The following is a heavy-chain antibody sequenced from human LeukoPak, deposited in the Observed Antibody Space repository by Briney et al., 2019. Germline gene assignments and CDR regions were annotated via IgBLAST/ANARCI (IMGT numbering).Heavy chain of an antibody. V-gene: IGHV3-23*01. CDR2: ITTSDGNT. Sequence: PGGSLRLSCAASGFTFSSYTMSWVRQAPGKGLEWVSTITTSDGNTYYADSVKGRFTISRDNSKNALYLQMNSLRAEDTAVYYCARDFDAFDIWGQGTMVTVSS. CDR1: GFTFSSYT. J-gene: IGHJ3*02. CDR3: ARDFDAFDI.